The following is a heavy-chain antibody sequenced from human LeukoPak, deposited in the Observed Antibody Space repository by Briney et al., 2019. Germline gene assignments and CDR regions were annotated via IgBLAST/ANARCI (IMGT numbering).Heavy chain of an antibody. CDR2: ISYDGSNK. V-gene: IGHV3-30*18. D-gene: IGHD4-17*01. CDR1: GFTFDDYA. Sequence: GGSLRLSCAASGFTFDDYAMHWVRQAPGKGLEWVAVISYDGSNKYYADSVKGRFTISRDNSKNTLYLQMNSLRAEDTAVYYCAKDLAYGDSAGYYGMDVWGQGTTVTVSS. J-gene: IGHJ6*02. CDR3: AKDLAYGDSAGYYGMDV.